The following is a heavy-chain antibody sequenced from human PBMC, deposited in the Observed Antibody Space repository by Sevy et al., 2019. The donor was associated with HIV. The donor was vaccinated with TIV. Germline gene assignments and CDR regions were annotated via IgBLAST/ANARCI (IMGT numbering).Heavy chain of an antibody. Sequence: GGSLRLSCAASGFTFSSYSMNWVRQAPGKGLEWVSSISSSSSHIYYADSVKGRFTISRDNAKNSLYLQMNSLRAEDTAVYYCAREECSSTSCHLPLDYWGQGTLVTVSS. V-gene: IGHV3-21*01. J-gene: IGHJ4*02. D-gene: IGHD2-2*01. CDR3: AREECSSTSCHLPLDY. CDR2: ISSSSSHI. CDR1: GFTFSSYS.